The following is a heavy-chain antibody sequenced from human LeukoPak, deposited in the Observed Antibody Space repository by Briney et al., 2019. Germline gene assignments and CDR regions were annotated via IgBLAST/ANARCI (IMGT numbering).Heavy chain of an antibody. CDR1: GGSLSSSSYY. J-gene: IGHJ5*02. CDR3: ARPDGSGSRFDP. Sequence: SETLSLTCTVSGGSLSSSSYYWGWIRQSPGKGLEWIGSIYYSGSTYYNPSLKSRVTISLDTSKNQFSLKLTSVTAADTAVYYCARPDGSGSRFDPWGQGTLVTVSS. D-gene: IGHD3-10*01. V-gene: IGHV4-39*07. CDR2: IYYSGST.